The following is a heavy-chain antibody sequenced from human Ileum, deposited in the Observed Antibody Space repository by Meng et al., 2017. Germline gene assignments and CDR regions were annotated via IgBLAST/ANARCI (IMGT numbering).Heavy chain of an antibody. CDR2: IHTNTGNP. Sequence: GQLLESGFDVKKPCGSVRVICKASGYNFTSYALNWGRQAPGQGLEWLGWIHTNTGNPTYAQGLTGRFVFSLDTSVSTAYLQISSLKADDTAVYYCAREDHFWSGYFDYWGQGTLVTVSS. V-gene: IGHV7-4-1*02. CDR1: GYNFTSYA. D-gene: IGHD3-3*02. CDR3: AREDHFWSGYFDY. J-gene: IGHJ4*02.